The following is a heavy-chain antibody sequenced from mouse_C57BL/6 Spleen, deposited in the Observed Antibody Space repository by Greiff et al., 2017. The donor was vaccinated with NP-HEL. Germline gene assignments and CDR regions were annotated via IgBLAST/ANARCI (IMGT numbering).Heavy chain of an antibody. V-gene: IGHV1-55*01. D-gene: IGHD1-1*02. Sequence: VQLQQPGAELVKPGASVKMSCKASGYTFTSYWITWVKQRPGHGLAWIGDIYPGSGSTNYNEKFKSKATLTVDTSSNTAYVQLSSLTSEDSAVYYCARSGGNYWYFDVWGTGTTVTVSS. CDR3: ARSGGNYWYFDV. CDR1: GYTFTSYW. J-gene: IGHJ1*03. CDR2: IYPGSGST.